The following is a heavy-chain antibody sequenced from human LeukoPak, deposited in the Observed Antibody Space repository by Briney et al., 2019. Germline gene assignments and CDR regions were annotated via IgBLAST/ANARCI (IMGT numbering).Heavy chain of an antibody. V-gene: IGHV4-39*07. CDR2: IYYSGST. D-gene: IGHD2-2*02. J-gene: IGHJ6*02. Sequence: PSETLSLTCTVSGGSISSSSYYWGWIRQPPGKGLEWIGSIYYSGSTYYNPSLKSRVTISVDTSKNQFSLKLSSVTAADTAVYYCARVVPAAIDYYYGMDVWGQGTTVTVSS. CDR1: GGSISSSSYY. CDR3: ARVVPAAIDYYYGMDV.